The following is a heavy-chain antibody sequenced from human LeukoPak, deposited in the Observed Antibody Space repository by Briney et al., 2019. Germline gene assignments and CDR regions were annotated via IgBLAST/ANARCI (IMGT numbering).Heavy chain of an antibody. D-gene: IGHD2-2*01. V-gene: IGHV3-21*01. Sequence: KLGGSLRLSCAASGFTFSSYSMNWVRQAPGKGLEWVSSISSSSSYIYYADSVKGRFTISRDNAKSSLYLQMNSLRAEDTAVYYCARDQYSVVVPAGAPYFDYWGQGTLVTVSS. CDR1: GFTFSSYS. CDR2: ISSSSSYI. J-gene: IGHJ4*02. CDR3: ARDQYSVVVPAGAPYFDY.